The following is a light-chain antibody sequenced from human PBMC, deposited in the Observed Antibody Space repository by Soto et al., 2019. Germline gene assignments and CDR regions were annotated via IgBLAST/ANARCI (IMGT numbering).Light chain of an antibody. Sequence: EIVMTQSPATLSVSPGERATFSCRASQSVSSNLAWYQQKPGQAPRLLIYGASNRATGIPARFSGSGSGTDFTLTISSLEPEDFAVYYCQQRSDWPWTFGQGTKVDI. CDR1: QSVSSN. CDR2: GAS. J-gene: IGKJ1*01. CDR3: QQRSDWPWT. V-gene: IGKV3-11*01.